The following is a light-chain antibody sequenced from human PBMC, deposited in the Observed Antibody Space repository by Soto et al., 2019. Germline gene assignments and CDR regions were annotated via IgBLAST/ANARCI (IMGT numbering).Light chain of an antibody. V-gene: IGLV2-8*01. Sequence: QSALTQPPSASGSPGQSVTISCTGTSSDVGGYDYDSWYQQHPGKAPKLMIYEVSKRPSGVPDRFSGSKSGNTASLTVSGLAAEDEADYYCSSYAGSNNLVFGGGTKVTVL. CDR3: SSYAGSNNLV. CDR2: EVS. J-gene: IGLJ3*02. CDR1: SSDVGGYDY.